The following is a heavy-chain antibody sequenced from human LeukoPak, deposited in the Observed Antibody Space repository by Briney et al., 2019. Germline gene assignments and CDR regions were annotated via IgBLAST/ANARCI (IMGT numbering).Heavy chain of an antibody. J-gene: IGHJ4*02. CDR1: GFTFSNYA. CDR2: ISDSGGST. V-gene: IGHV3-23*01. D-gene: IGHD2-2*01. Sequence: GGSLRLSCAASGFTFSNYAMSWVRQAPGEGLEWVSVISDSGGSTYYADSVKGRFTISRDNSKNTLHLQMNSLRAEDTAVYYCATDGLYCSSTNCYFEYWGQGTLVTVSS. CDR3: ATDGLYCSSTNCYFEY.